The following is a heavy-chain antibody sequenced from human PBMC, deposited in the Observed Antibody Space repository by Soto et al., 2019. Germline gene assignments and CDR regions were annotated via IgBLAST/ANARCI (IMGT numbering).Heavy chain of an antibody. J-gene: IGHJ6*02. CDR1: GYTFTSYY. CDR2: INPSGGST. Sequence: XSVKVSCKASGYTFTSYYMHWVRQAPGQGLEWMGIINPSGGSTSYAQKFQGRVTMTRDTSTSTVYMELSSLRSEDTAVYYCARVAGYCSSTSSYGYYYSGMDVWGQGTTVTVSS. CDR3: ARVAGYCSSTSSYGYYYSGMDV. D-gene: IGHD2-2*01. V-gene: IGHV1-46*01.